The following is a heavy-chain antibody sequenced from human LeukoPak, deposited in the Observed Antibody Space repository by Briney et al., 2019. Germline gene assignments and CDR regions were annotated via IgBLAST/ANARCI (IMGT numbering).Heavy chain of an antibody. J-gene: IGHJ6*02. CDR1: GYTFTVYY. V-gene: IGHV1-2*02. D-gene: IGHD3-3*01. CDR3: ARDWTIFDGMDV. Sequence: GASVKVSCKASGYTFTVYYMHWVRQAPGQGLEWMGWINPNSGGTNYAQKFQGRVTMTRDTSISTAYMELSRLRSDDTAVYYCARDWTIFDGMDVWGQGTTVTVSS. CDR2: INPNSGGT.